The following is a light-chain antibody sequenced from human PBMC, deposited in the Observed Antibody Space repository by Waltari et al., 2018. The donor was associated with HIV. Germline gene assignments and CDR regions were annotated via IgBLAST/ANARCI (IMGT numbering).Light chain of an antibody. J-gene: IGLJ1*01. V-gene: IGLV2-23*02. CDR1: RSDVGNYDL. CDR3: FSYAGGSAFYV. Sequence: QSALTQPASVSGSPVQSITLSCTGTRSDVGNYDLVSWYQHLPGKAPKLMIYEVSKRPSGVSNRFSGSKSGNTASLTISGLQAEDEGDYYCFSYAGGSAFYVFGTGTKVTVL. CDR2: EVS.